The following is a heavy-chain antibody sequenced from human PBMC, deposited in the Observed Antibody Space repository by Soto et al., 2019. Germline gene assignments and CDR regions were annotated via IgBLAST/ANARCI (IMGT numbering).Heavy chain of an antibody. Sequence: GGSLRLSCAASGFTFSSYAMSWVRQAPGKGLEWVSAISGSGGSTYYADSVKGRFTISRDNSKNTLYLQMNSLRAEDTAVYYCAKDRSSIVVVPAAIADYYSYYMDVWGEGTTVTLSS. V-gene: IGHV3-23*01. CDR1: GFTFSSYA. D-gene: IGHD2-2*01. CDR3: AKDRSSIVVVPAAIADYYSYYMDV. CDR2: ISGSGGST. J-gene: IGHJ6*03.